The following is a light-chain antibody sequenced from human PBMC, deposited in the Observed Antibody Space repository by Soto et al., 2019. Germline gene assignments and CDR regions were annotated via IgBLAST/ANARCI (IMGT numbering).Light chain of an antibody. CDR1: SSNIGAGYD. J-gene: IGLJ1*01. V-gene: IGLV1-40*01. CDR2: GNS. CDR3: QSYDSSPRGYV. Sequence: QSALTQPPSVSGAPGQRVTISCTGSSSNIGAGYDVHWYQQLPGTAPKLLIYGNSNRPSGVPDRFSGSKSGTSASLAITGLQAEDEADYYFQSYDSSPRGYVFGTGTKVTVL.